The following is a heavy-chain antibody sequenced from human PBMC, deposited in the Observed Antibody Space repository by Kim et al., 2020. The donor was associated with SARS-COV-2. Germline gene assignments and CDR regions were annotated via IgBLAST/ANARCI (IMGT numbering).Heavy chain of an antibody. Sequence: SETLSLTCTVSGGSISSYYWSWIRQPPGKGLEWIGYIYYSGSTNYNPSLKSRVTISVDTSKNQFSLKLSSVTAADTAVYYCAREVTFNLGYYYYYYMDV. J-gene: IGHJ6*03. D-gene: IGHD2-21*02. V-gene: IGHV4-59*13. CDR1: GGSISSYY. CDR2: IYYSGST. CDR3: AREVTFNLGYYYYYYMDV.